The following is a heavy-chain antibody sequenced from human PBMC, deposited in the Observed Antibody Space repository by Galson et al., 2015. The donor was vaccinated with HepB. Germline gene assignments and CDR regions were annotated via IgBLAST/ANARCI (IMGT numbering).Heavy chain of an antibody. CDR3: ARRIDS. Sequence: SLRLSCAASGFTFSPYDMNWVRQAPGKGLEWISFISSSSRTIYYADSVKGRFTISRDNAKDSLYLQMNSLRAEDTAVYYCARRIDSWGQGTLVTVSP. J-gene: IGHJ4*02. CDR2: ISSSSRTI. V-gene: IGHV3-48*01. CDR1: GFTFSPYD.